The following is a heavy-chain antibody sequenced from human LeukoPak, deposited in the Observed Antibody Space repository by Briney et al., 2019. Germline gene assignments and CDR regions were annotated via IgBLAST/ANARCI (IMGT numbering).Heavy chain of an antibody. CDR2: ISAYNGNT. Sequence: ASVKVSCKASGYTFTSYGISWVRQAPGQGLKWMGWISAYNGNTNYAQKLQGRVTMTTDTSTSTAYMELRSLRSDDTAVYYCARLLKVRGVTANNWFDPWGQGTLVTVSS. CDR1: GYTFTSYG. J-gene: IGHJ5*02. CDR3: ARLLKVRGVTANNWFDP. V-gene: IGHV1-18*01. D-gene: IGHD3-10*01.